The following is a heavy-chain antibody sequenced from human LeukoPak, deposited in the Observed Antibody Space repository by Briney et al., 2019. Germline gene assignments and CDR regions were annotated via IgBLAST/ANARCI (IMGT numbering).Heavy chain of an antibody. Sequence: PGGSLRLSCAASGFTFSSYGIHWVRQPPGKGLEWVAVISYDGSHKYYADSVKGRFTISRDNSKNTLYLQMNSLRAEDTAVYYCAKDLRDSRFLPRRYCSGGSCYQGIDYWGQGTLVTVSS. J-gene: IGHJ4*02. CDR1: GFTFSSYG. D-gene: IGHD2-15*01. V-gene: IGHV3-30*18. CDR3: AKDLRDSRFLPRRYCSGGSCYQGIDY. CDR2: ISYDGSHK.